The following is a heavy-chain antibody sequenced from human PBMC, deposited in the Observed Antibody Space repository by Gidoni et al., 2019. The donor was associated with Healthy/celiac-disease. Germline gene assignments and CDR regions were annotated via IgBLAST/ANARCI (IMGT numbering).Heavy chain of an antibody. J-gene: IGHJ6*02. Sequence: EVQLVESGGGLVKPGGSLSLSCAASVFTFSNSWMSWVRQAQGKGLAWVGSIKSKTDGGKKDYAAPVKGRLTISRDDSKNTLYLQMNSMKTEETAVYYCTADDYSTDYYYGMDVWGQGTTVTVSS. CDR1: VFTFSNSW. V-gene: IGHV3-15*01. CDR3: TADDYSTDYYYGMDV. D-gene: IGHD4-4*01. CDR2: IKSKTDGGKK.